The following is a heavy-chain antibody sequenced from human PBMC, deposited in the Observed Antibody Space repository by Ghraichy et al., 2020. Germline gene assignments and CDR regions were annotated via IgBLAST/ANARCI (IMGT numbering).Heavy chain of an antibody. D-gene: IGHD3-9*01. J-gene: IGHJ4*02. CDR3: AKDRATGYYSIDY. CDR1: GLIFSSYG. CDR2: IWYDGRNK. V-gene: IGHV3-33*06. Sequence: GGSLRLSCAASGLIFSSYGMHWVRQAPGKGLEWVAVIWYDGRNKYYADSVKGRFTIFRDNSKDTLYLQMSSLRAEDTAVYYCAKDRATGYYSIDYWGQGTLVTVSS.